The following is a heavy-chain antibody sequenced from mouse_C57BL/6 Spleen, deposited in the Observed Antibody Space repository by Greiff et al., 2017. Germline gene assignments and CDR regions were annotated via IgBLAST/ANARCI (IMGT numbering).Heavy chain of an antibody. CDR2: INPYNGGT. CDR1: GYTFTDYY. Sequence: VQLQQSGPVLVKPGASVKMSCKASGYTFTDYYMNWVKQSHGKSLEWIGVINPYNGGTSYNQKFKGKATLTVDKSSSTAYMELNSLTSEDSAVYYCARSRPYYFDYWGQGTTRTVSS. CDR3: ARSRPYYFDY. V-gene: IGHV1-19*01. J-gene: IGHJ2*01.